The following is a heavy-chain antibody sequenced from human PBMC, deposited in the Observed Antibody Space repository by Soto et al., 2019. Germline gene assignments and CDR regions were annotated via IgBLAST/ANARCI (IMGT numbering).Heavy chain of an antibody. CDR1: GGSISSSSYY. D-gene: IGHD6-19*01. J-gene: IGHJ4*02. CDR3: ATQARYTSGCQGY. V-gene: IGHV4-39*01. Sequence: PSETLSLTCSVSGGSISSSSYYWGWIRQPPGEGLEWIGSIYYSGRTNYNPSLKSRVTISLDTSKNQFSLKLSSVTAADTPVYDCATQARYTSGCQGYWGQETLISVSS. CDR2: IYYSGRT.